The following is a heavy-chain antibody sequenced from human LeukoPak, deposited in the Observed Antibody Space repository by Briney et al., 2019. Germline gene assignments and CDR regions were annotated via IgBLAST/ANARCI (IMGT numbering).Heavy chain of an antibody. J-gene: IGHJ4*02. V-gene: IGHV3-23*01. Sequence: GGSLRLSCAASGFTFSSYSMSWVRQAPGKGLEWVSAISGSGGSTYYADSVKGRFTISRDNSKNTLYLQMNSLRAEDTAVYYCATKVVVSFLETWGIDYWGQGTLVTVSS. D-gene: IGHD3-22*01. CDR1: GFTFSSYS. CDR3: ATKVVVSFLETWGIDY. CDR2: ISGSGGST.